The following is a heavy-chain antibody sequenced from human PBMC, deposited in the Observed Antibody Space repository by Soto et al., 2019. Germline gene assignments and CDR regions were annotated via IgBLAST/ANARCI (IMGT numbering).Heavy chain of an antibody. CDR2: IYHSGST. CDR1: GGSISSCGYS. D-gene: IGHD3-22*01. J-gene: IGHJ6*02. CDR3: ARTSYYDSTGYYNLVV. V-gene: IGHV4-30-2*01. Sequence: PSETLSLTCAVSGGSISSCGYSWSWIRQPPGKGLEWIGYIYHSGSTYYNPSLNSRVTISVDKSKNQFSLKLSSVTAADTADYYCARTSYYDSTGYYNLVVWGPGTTVTVSS.